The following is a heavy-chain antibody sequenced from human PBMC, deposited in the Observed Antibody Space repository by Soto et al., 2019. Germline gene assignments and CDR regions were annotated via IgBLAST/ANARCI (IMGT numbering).Heavy chain of an antibody. CDR2: IYYSGST. Sequence: SETLSLTCTVSGGSISSYYWSWIRQPPGKGLEWIGYIYYSGSTNYNPSLKSRVTISVDTSKNQFSLKLSSVTAADTAVYYCARLKMGYYYMDVWGKGTTVTVSS. CDR1: GGSISSYY. CDR3: ARLKMGYYYMDV. J-gene: IGHJ6*03. V-gene: IGHV4-59*08. D-gene: IGHD3-16*01.